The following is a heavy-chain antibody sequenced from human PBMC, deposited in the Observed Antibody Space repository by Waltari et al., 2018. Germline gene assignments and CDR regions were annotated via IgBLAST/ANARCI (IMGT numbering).Heavy chain of an antibody. J-gene: IGHJ6*03. CDR1: GLTLSTYN. V-gene: IGHV3-48*04. Sequence: EVPLVESGGDLVQRGGSLTLSCAASGLTLSTYNMNWVSQAPGKGLEWVSYISDSGTTISYADSVKGRFTVSRDNAKNSLYLQMNSLRAEDTAVYYCARTFNYYFNMDVWGKGTTVTVSS. CDR2: ISDSGTTI. CDR3: ARTFNYYFNMDV.